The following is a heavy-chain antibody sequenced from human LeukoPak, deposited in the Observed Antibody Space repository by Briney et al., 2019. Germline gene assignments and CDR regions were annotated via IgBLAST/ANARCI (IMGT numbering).Heavy chain of an antibody. D-gene: IGHD1-1*01. V-gene: IGHV4-39*07. CDR3: ARRTGHFDY. CDR2: IYYSGST. Sequence: SETLSLTCTVSGGSISSSTYYWGWFRQPPGQGLEWIGSIYYSGSTYYNPSLKSRVTISVDTSKNQFSLKLSSVTAADTAVYYCARRTGHFDYWGQGTLVTVSS. J-gene: IGHJ4*02. CDR1: GGSISSSTYY.